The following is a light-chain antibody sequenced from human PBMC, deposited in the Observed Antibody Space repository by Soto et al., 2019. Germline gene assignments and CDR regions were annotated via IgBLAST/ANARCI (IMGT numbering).Light chain of an antibody. Sequence: EIVLTQSPGTLSLSPGERATLSCRASQSVSSSYLAWYQQIPGQAPRLLIYGASSRATGIPDRFSGSGSGTNFTLTISRLEPEDFAVYYCQQYGSSPLALTFGGGTKVEIK. J-gene: IGKJ4*01. V-gene: IGKV3-20*01. CDR1: QSVSSSY. CDR3: QQYGSSPLALT. CDR2: GAS.